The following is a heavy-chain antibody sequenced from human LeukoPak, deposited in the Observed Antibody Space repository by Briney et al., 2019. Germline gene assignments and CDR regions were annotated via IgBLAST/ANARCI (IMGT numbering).Heavy chain of an antibody. V-gene: IGHV3-23*01. D-gene: IGHD4-23*01. CDR1: GFTFRSYA. CDR2: ISASGGST. CDR3: AKRPGDYGGKYFDY. J-gene: IGHJ4*02. Sequence: PGGSLRLSCAASGFTFRSYAMSWVRQAPGKGLQWVSDISASGGSTYYADSVKGRFTISRDNSKNTLYLQMNSLRAEDTAVYYCAKRPGDYGGKYFDYWGQGTLVTVSS.